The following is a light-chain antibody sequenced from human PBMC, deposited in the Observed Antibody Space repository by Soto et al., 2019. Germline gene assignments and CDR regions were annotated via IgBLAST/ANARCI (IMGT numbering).Light chain of an antibody. CDR2: DVS. V-gene: IGKV1-5*01. Sequence: DIQMTQSPSTLSASVGDRVTITCRASQTISNWLAWYQQKPGMAPKLLIYDVSNLESGVPSRFSGSGSGTEFTLTISSLQPDDFATYYCQQYNSYSPWTFCQGTKVEIK. J-gene: IGKJ1*01. CDR1: QTISNW. CDR3: QQYNSYSPWT.